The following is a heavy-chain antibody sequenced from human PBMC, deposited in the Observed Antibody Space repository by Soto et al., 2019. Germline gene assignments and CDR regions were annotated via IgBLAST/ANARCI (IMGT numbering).Heavy chain of an antibody. Sequence: SETLSLTCTVSGASISGFYWSWIRKSAGKGLEWIGRIYATGTTDYNPSLKSRVMMSVDTSKKQFSLTLRSVTAADTAVYYCVRDGTKTLRDWFDPWGQGISVTVSS. CDR1: GASISGFY. J-gene: IGHJ5*02. CDR2: IYATGTT. V-gene: IGHV4-4*07. CDR3: VRDGTKTLRDWFDP. D-gene: IGHD1-1*01.